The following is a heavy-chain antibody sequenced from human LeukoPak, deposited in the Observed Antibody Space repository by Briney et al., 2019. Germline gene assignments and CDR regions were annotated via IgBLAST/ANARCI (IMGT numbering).Heavy chain of an antibody. V-gene: IGHV3-74*01. CDR3: AREGPPYYDFWSGYHNWLDP. Sequence: PGGSLRLSCAASGFTFSSYWMHWVRQAPEKGLVWVSRISSDGSSTSYADSVKGRFTISRDNAKNTLYLQMNSLRAEDTAVYYCAREGPPYYDFWSGYHNWLDPWGQGTLVTVSS. CDR1: GFTFSSYW. J-gene: IGHJ5*02. D-gene: IGHD3-3*01. CDR2: ISSDGSST.